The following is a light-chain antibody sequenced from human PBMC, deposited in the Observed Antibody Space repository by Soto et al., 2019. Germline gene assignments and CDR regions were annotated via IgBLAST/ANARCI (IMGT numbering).Light chain of an antibody. J-gene: IGKJ5*01. V-gene: IGKV3-20*01. CDR1: QSVSNNY. Sequence: IEFTPSRGTLSLSPGERATLSCRAIQSVSNNYLAWYQQKPGQAPRLLIYGASNRATGIPDRFSGSGSGTDFTLTISRLEPEDFAVYYCQQYNNWPPITSGQGTRLEIK. CDR2: GAS. CDR3: QQYNNWPPIT.